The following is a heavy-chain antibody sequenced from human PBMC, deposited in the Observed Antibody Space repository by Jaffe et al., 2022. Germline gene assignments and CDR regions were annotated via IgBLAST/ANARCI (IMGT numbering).Heavy chain of an antibody. D-gene: IGHD3-16*02. CDR1: GFTFGDYA. CDR3: TGTYYDYVWGSYRSVD. V-gene: IGHV3-49*04. J-gene: IGHJ4*02. CDR2: IRSKAYGGTT. Sequence: EVQLVESGGGLVQPGRSLRLSCTASGFTFGDYAMSWVRQAPGKGLEWVGFIRSKAYGGTTEYAASVKGRFTISRDDSKSIAYLQMNSLKTEDTAVYYCTGTYYDYVWGSYRSVDWGQGTLVTVSS.